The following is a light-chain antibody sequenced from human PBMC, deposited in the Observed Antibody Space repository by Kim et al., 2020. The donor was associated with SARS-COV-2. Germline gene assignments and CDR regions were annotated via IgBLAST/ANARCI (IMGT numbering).Light chain of an antibody. Sequence: GQRVNISCSGGRSNVGRNYVYWFQYLPGTAPKLLIERNDQRPSGVPARFSGSKSGTSASLAISGLQPEDDADYYCEAWDDSLNGPVFGGGTQLTVL. CDR3: EAWDDSLNGPV. V-gene: IGLV1-44*01. CDR1: RSNVGRNY. J-gene: IGLJ3*02. CDR2: RND.